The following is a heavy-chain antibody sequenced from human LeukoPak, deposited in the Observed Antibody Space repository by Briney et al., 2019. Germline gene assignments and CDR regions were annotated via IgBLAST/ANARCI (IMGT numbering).Heavy chain of an antibody. Sequence: GGSLRLSCAASGFTFSSYAMSWVRQAPGKGLEWVSAISGSGGSTYYADSVKGRFTISRDNSKNTLYLQMNSLRAEDTAVYYCAPRPLGGPSSTIAAANWGQGTLVTVSS. CDR1: GFTFSSYA. D-gene: IGHD6-13*01. J-gene: IGHJ4*02. CDR3: APRPLGGPSSTIAAAN. V-gene: IGHV3-23*01. CDR2: ISGSGGST.